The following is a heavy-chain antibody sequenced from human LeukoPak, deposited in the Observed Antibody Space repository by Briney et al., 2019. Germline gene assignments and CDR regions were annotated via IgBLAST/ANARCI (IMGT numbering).Heavy chain of an antibody. CDR3: ARKRYYYDSSGYEYYYYYYMDV. CDR1: GYTFTGYY. D-gene: IGHD3-22*01. J-gene: IGHJ6*03. CDR2: TNPNSGGT. Sequence: ASVKVSCKTSGYTFTGYYMHWVRQAPGQGLEWMGWTNPNSGGTNYAQKFQGRVTMTRDTSISTAYMELSRLRSDDTAVYYCARKRYYYDSSGYEYYYYYYMDVWGKGTTVTISS. V-gene: IGHV1-2*02.